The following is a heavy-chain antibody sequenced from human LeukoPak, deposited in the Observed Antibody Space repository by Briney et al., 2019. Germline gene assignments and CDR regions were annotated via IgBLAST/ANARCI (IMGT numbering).Heavy chain of an antibody. CDR1: GGTFSSYA. V-gene: IGHV1-69*05. D-gene: IGHD6-13*01. J-gene: IGHJ5*02. Sequence: ASVKVSCKASGGTFSSYAISWVRQAPGQGLEWMGGIIPIFGTANYAQKFQGRVTITTDESMSTAYMELSSLRSEDTAVYYCARGGVPAAGTRNNWFDPWGQGTLVTVSS. CDR2: IIPIFGTA. CDR3: ARGGVPAAGTRNNWFDP.